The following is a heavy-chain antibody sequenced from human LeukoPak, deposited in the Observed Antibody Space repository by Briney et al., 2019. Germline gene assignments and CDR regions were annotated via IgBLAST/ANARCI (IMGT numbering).Heavy chain of an antibody. V-gene: IGHV3-15*01. D-gene: IGHD2-15*01. CDR3: TTGYSTPSHDGY. CDR1: GFTFNDAW. Sequence: GGSLRLSCAASGFTFNDAWMHWVRQAPGKGLEWVGLIRRKADGGTAGYAAPVNGRFSISRDDSQNTLSLQMHSLRTEDTGVYFCTTGYSTPSHDGYWGQGTLVTVSP. J-gene: IGHJ4*02. CDR2: IRRKADGGTA.